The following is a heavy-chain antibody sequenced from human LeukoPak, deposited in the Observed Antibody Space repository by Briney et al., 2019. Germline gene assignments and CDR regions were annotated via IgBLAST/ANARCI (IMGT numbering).Heavy chain of an antibody. Sequence: GGSLRLSCAASGFTFSDYWMHWVRQAPGKGLVGVSRINSDGRITNYADSVKGRFTISRDNAKNSLYLQMNSLRAEDTAVYYCARSRYSSGLTHFDYWGQGTLVTVSS. CDR1: GFTFSDYW. CDR3: ARSRYSSGLTHFDY. CDR2: INSDGRIT. V-gene: IGHV3-74*01. D-gene: IGHD6-19*01. J-gene: IGHJ4*02.